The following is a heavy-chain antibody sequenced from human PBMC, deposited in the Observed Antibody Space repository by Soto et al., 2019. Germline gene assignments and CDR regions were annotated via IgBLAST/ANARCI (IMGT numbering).Heavy chain of an antibody. D-gene: IGHD3-22*01. CDR3: ARERSSGDSSGYYYSYYYGMDV. Sequence: GGSLRLSXAASGFTFRSYGMHWVRQAPAKGLEWVAVISYDGSNKYYEDSVKGRFTISRNNSKDTLYLQMNSLRAEDTAVYYCARERSSGDSSGYYYSYYYGMDVWGQGTTVTVSS. CDR1: GFTFRSYG. J-gene: IGHJ6*02. V-gene: IGHV3-30*03. CDR2: ISYDGSNK.